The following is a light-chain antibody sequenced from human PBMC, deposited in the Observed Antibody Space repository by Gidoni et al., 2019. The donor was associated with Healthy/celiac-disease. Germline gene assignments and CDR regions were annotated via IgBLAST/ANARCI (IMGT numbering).Light chain of an antibody. CDR1: QSISSY. CDR3: QQSYRTRT. CDR2: AAS. V-gene: IGKV1-39*01. J-gene: IGKJ1*01. Sequence: DIQMTQSPTSLSASVGDRVTITSRASQSISSYLNCYQQKAGKAPKLLIYAASSVQSGVPSRFSGSGSGTDLTVASSRLQPEEFSTYWCQQSYRTRTVGQGTKVESK.